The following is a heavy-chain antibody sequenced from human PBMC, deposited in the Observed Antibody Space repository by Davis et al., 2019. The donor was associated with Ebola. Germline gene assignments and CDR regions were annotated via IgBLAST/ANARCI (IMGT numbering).Heavy chain of an antibody. CDR3: ANLAAPGPNHYYYIVDV. J-gene: IGHJ6*02. D-gene: IGHD2-8*02. CDR1: GFTFSDYY. CDR2: INQDGSVK. V-gene: IGHV3-7*03. Sequence: PGGSLRLSCAASGFTFSDYYMSWIRQAPGKGLEWVANINQDGSVKSYVDSVEGRFTISRDNARNSLFLQMNSLRAEDTVVYYCANLAAPGPNHYYYIVDVWGQGTTVTVSS.